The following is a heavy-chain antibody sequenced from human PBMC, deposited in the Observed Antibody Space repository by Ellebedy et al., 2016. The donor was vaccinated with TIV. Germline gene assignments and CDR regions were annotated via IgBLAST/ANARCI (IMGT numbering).Heavy chain of an antibody. CDR3: AKLIQHTDRGAVDI. Sequence: GESLKISCAASGFTFSSYSMNWVRQAPGKGLEWVSSISSSNHYIYYADSVKGRFTISRDNAKNSLYLQMNSLRPEDTAVYYCAKLIQHTDRGAVDIWGQGTMVTVSS. CDR1: GFTFSSYS. D-gene: IGHD2-21*01. J-gene: IGHJ3*02. CDR2: ISSSNHYI. V-gene: IGHV3-21*01.